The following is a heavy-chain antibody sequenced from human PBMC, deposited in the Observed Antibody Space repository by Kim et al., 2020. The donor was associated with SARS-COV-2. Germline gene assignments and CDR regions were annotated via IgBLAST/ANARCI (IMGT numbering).Heavy chain of an antibody. CDR2: ITSSGTA. Sequence: GGSLRLSCAASGFTFSDYSMTWVRQAPGKGLEWVSYITSSGTAYYADSVKGRFTISRANAHSSLFLQMNSLRAADTAVYYCARDRGVYNSLILFDCWGQGTLVTVSS. CDR3: ARDRGVYNSLILFDC. CDR1: GFTFSDYS. D-gene: IGHD1-1*01. J-gene: IGHJ4*02. V-gene: IGHV3-11*01.